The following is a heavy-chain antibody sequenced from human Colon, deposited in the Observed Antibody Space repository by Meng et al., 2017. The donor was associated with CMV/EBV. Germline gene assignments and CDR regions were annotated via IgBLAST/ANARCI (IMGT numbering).Heavy chain of an antibody. CDR1: SDSVRTSTYY. CDR2: IYYNGRT. V-gene: IGHV4-39*07. Sequence: SETLSLTCSVSSDSVRTSTYYWAWIRQAPGKRLEWIGNIYYNGRTNYNPSLKSRVTISMDTSKNHFSPRLSSVTAADTAIYYCAREGAGTYNHYYFGMDVWGQGTTVTVSS. J-gene: IGHJ6*02. CDR3: AREGAGTYNHYYFGMDV. D-gene: IGHD1-14*01.